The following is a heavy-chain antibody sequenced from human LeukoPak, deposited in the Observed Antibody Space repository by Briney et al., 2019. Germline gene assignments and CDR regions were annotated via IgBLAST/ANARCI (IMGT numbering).Heavy chain of an antibody. CDR3: TTDQLGTDVFDY. Sequence: PGXXLRLSCAASGFTFSSYSMNWVRQAPGKGLEWVGRIKSKTYGCTTDYAPPVKGRFTISRDDSKNTLYLQMNSLKTEDTAVYYCTTDQLGTDVFDYWGQGTLVTVSS. D-gene: IGHD1-1*01. CDR2: IKSKTYGCTT. CDR1: GFTFSSYS. V-gene: IGHV3-15*01. J-gene: IGHJ4*02.